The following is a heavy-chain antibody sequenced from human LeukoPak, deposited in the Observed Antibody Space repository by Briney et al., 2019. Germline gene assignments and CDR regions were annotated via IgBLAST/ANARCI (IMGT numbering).Heavy chain of an antibody. J-gene: IGHJ4*02. CDR1: GYTITNNY. CDR3: ARDPRDREGIYDY. CDR2: ISAYNGNT. V-gene: IGHV1-18*04. Sequence: GASVKVSCKASGYTITNNYMHWVRQAPGQGLEWMGWISAYNGNTNYAQKLQGRVTMTTDTSTSTAYMELRSLRSDDTAVYYCARDPRDREGIYDYWGQGTLVTVSS. D-gene: IGHD3-10*01.